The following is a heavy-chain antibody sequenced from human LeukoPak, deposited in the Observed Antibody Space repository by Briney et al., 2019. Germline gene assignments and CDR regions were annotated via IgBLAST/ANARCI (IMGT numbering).Heavy chain of an antibody. J-gene: IGHJ4*02. CDR2: IWSDGNKK. Sequence: GGSLRLSCAASGLTFTSYGMHWVRQAPGKGLEWVAIIWSDGNKKYYADSVRGRFTISRDNSKNTLYLQMNNLRAEDTAIYYCARDLVLSAGNGPYWGQGTLVTVSS. CDR3: ARDLVLSAGNGPY. CDR1: GLTFTSYG. D-gene: IGHD4-23*01. V-gene: IGHV3-33*08.